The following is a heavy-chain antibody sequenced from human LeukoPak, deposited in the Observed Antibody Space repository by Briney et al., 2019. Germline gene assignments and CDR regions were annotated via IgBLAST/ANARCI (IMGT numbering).Heavy chain of an antibody. Sequence: PSETLSLTCTVSGGSISSSSYYWGWIRQPPGKGLEWIGSIYYSGSTYYNPSLKSRVTISVDTSKNQFSLKLSSVTAADTAVYYCASGGGVGATRFDYWGQGTLVTVSS. V-gene: IGHV4-39*01. D-gene: IGHD1-26*01. CDR3: ASGGGVGATRFDY. J-gene: IGHJ4*02. CDR1: GGSISSSSYY. CDR2: IYYSGST.